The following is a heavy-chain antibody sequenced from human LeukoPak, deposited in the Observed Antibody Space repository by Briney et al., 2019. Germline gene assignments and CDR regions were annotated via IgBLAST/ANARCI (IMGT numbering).Heavy chain of an antibody. CDR2: IYYSGST. CDR1: GGSINDYY. CDR3: ARGDYNGGNRYFDY. Sequence: SETLSLTCAVSGGSINDYYWSWIRQPPGKGLKWIGYIYYSGSTNYNPSLKSRVTISLDTSKNQFSLKLNSVTAADTAVYYCARGDYNGGNRYFDYWGQGALVTVSP. J-gene: IGHJ4*02. D-gene: IGHD3-10*01. V-gene: IGHV4-59*01.